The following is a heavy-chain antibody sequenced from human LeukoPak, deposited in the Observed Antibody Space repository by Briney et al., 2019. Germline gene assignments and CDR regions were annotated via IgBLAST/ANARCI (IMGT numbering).Heavy chain of an antibody. J-gene: IGHJ4*02. D-gene: IGHD4/OR15-4a*01. Sequence: GGSLRLSCEDSGFTLRNFAVSWVRQAPGKGLEWVSVISGSGGSTHYADSVKGRFTISRDNSKNTVYLQMNSLRAEDTAVYYCAKESGALGAPLYDYWGRGILVTASS. V-gene: IGHV3-23*01. CDR1: GFTLRNFA. CDR3: AKESGALGAPLYDY. CDR2: ISGSGGST.